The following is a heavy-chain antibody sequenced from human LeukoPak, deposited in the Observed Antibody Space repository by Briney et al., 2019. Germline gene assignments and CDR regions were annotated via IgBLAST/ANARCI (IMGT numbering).Heavy chain of an antibody. J-gene: IGHJ4*02. D-gene: IGHD2-2*01. CDR2: INGGNGDT. V-gene: IGHV1-3*01. Sequence: ASVKVSCKASGYTFTNYAIHWVRQAPGQRLEWMGWINGGNGDTKYSQKFQGRVTITRDTSASTAYMELSSLRSEDTAVYSCARGYCSSTSCQYYFDNWGQGTPVTVSS. CDR3: ARGYCSSTSCQYYFDN. CDR1: GYTFTNYA.